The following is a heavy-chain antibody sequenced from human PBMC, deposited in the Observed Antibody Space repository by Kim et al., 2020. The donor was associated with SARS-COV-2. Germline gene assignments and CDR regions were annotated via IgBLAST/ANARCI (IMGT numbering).Heavy chain of an antibody. V-gene: IGHV3-7*01. D-gene: IGHD6-13*01. CDR2: EK. CDR3: ARITAGQNIDY. Sequence: EKYYADSVMGRFTISRDNADNSLFLQMNSLRAEDTAVFYCARITAGQNIDYWGQGTLVTVSS. J-gene: IGHJ4*02.